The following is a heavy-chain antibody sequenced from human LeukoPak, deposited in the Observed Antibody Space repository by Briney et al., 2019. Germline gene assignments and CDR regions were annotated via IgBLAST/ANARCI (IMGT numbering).Heavy chain of an antibody. V-gene: IGHV4-39*07. CDR2: IYYSGST. J-gene: IGHJ6*03. Sequence: SETLSLTCTVSGGSISSSSYYWGWIRQPPGKGLEWIGSIYYSGSTYYNPSLKSRVTISVDTSKNQFSLKLSSVTAADTAVYYCARDSRYYDILTGYNSGYYYMDVWGKGATVTISS. D-gene: IGHD3-9*01. CDR3: ARDSRYYDILTGYNSGYYYMDV. CDR1: GGSISSSSYY.